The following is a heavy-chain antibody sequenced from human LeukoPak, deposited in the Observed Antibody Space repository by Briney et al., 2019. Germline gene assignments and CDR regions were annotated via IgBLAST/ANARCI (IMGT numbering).Heavy chain of an antibody. J-gene: IGHJ6*02. CDR2: IYSGGTT. V-gene: IGHV4-39*07. Sequence: SETLSLTCTVSGGSISSSHYYWGWIRQPPGKGLEWIGSIYSGGTTSYSPSLESRVTISVDTSENQFSLKLSSVTAADTAVYYCAREGGGIDGYNYAPGVYGMDVWGQGTTVTVSS. D-gene: IGHD5-24*01. CDR1: GGSISSSHYY. CDR3: AREGGGIDGYNYAPGVYGMDV.